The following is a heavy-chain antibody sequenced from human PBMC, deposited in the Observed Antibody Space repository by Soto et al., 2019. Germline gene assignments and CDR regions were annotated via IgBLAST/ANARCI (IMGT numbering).Heavy chain of an antibody. V-gene: IGHV4-61*01. D-gene: IGHD5-18*01. J-gene: IGHJ4*02. Sequence: PSETLPLTGTVAVGSASSGRYDRSLIRQPPGKGLEWIGYIYYSGSTNYNPSLKSRVTISVDTSKKQFSLKLSSVTAADTALYYCARGGYSYGFGRGISTDPDYWGQGTLGTASS. CDR3: ARGGYSYGFGRGISTDPDY. CDR1: VGSASSGRYD. CDR2: IYYSGST.